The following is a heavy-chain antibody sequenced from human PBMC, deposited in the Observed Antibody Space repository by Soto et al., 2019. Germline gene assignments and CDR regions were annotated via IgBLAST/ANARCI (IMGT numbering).Heavy chain of an antibody. J-gene: IGHJ4*02. CDR2: INAGNGNT. Sequence: QVQLVQSGAEVKKPGASVKVSCKASGYTFTSYAMHWVRQAPGQRLEWMGWINAGNGNTKYSQKFQGRVTITRDTSASTAYMELSTLRSEDTAVYYCARDLGFGLSDYWGQGTLVTVSS. V-gene: IGHV1-3*01. CDR3: ARDLGFGLSDY. CDR1: GYTFTSYA. D-gene: IGHD3-10*01.